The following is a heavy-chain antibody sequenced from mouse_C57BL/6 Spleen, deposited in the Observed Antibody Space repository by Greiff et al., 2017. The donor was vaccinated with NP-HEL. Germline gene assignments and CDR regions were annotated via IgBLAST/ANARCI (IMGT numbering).Heavy chain of an antibody. CDR1: GYTFTDYN. D-gene: IGHD1-1*01. CDR3: ARERGGSGYFDY. V-gene: IGHV1-22*01. Sequence: EVQLQQSGPELVKPGASVKMSCKASGYTFTDYNMHWVKQSHGKSLEWIGYINPNNGGTSYNQKFKGKATLTVNKSSSTAYMELRSLTSEDSAVYYCARERGGSGYFDYWGQGTTLTVSS. CDR2: INPNNGGT. J-gene: IGHJ2*01.